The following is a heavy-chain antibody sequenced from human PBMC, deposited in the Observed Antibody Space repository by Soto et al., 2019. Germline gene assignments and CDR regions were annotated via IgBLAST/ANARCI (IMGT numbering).Heavy chain of an antibody. Sequence: SETLSLTCTVSGGSVNSGSYYWTWIRQPPGKGLEWIGYIFYSGSTNFNPSLKSRVTISVDTSKNQFSLKLSSVTAADTAVYYCATVLPGIATFDYWGQGTLVTVSS. V-gene: IGHV4-61*01. CDR1: GGSVNSGSYY. J-gene: IGHJ4*02. CDR2: IFYSGST. CDR3: ATVLPGIATFDY. D-gene: IGHD6-13*01.